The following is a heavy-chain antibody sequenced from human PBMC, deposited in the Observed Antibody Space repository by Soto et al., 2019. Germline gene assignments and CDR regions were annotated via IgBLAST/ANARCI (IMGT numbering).Heavy chain of an antibody. V-gene: IGHV3-64D*06. CDR1: GFTFRSYV. D-gene: IGHD2-2*01. CDR2: INSNGVTT. CDR3: VKEISCSTTSCCHY. Sequence: GGSLNLSCSASGFTFRSYVMHWVRQAPGKGLEYVSTINSNGVTTNYADSVKGRFTISRDNSKNMLYLQMTSLRTEDTAMYYCVKEISCSTTSCCHYWGQGILVT. J-gene: IGHJ4*02.